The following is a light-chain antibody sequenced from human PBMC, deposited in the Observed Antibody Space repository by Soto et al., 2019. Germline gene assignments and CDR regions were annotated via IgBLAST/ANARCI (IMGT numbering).Light chain of an antibody. J-gene: IGLJ1*01. CDR1: SSDVGTYNY. V-gene: IGLV2-14*01. CDR3: ASYTTSDTPFL. CDR2: VVS. Sequence: QSALTQPASVSGSPGQSITISCTGTSSDVGTYNYVSWYQQHPDKAPKLIIYVVSNRPSGVSNRFSGSKSGNTASLTISGLQAEDEADYYCASYTTSDTPFLFGTGTKRTVL.